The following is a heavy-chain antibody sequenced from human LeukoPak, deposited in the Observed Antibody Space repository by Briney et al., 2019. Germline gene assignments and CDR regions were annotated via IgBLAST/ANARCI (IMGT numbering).Heavy chain of an antibody. CDR1: GYSFTSYW. CDR3: ATAGYSSGWTTRGWFDP. Sequence: GESLKISCKGSGYSFTSYWIGWVRQMPGKGLEWMGIIYPGDSDTRYSPSFQGQVTISADKSISTAYLQWSSLKASDTVMYYCATAGYSSGWTTRGWFDPWGQGTLVTVSS. D-gene: IGHD6-19*01. CDR2: IYPGDSDT. V-gene: IGHV5-51*01. J-gene: IGHJ5*02.